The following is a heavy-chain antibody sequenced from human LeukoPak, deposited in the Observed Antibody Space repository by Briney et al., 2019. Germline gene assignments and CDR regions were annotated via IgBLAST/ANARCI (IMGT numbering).Heavy chain of an antibody. J-gene: IGHJ4*02. D-gene: IGHD5-12*01. CDR2: ISGSGGTT. CDR1: GFTFGTYA. V-gene: IGHV3-23*01. CDR3: AKDRPPKGYDFWDY. Sequence: GGSLRLSCAASGFTFGTYAMSWVRQAPGKGLEWVSAISGSGGTTYYADSVKGRFTISRDNSKNTLYLQMNSLRADDTAVYYCAKDRPPKGYDFWDYWGQGTLVTVSS.